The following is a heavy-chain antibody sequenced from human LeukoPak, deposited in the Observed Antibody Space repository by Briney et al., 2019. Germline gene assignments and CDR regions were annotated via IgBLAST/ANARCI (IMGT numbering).Heavy chain of an antibody. CDR2: IHYSGST. V-gene: IGHV4-59*01. CDR1: GGSISGYY. J-gene: IGHJ5*02. D-gene: IGHD6-19*01. CDR3: AREGQWLPDWFDP. Sequence: SETLSLTCTVSGGSISGYYWSWIRQPPGKGLDWIGYIHYSGSTNYSPSLRSRVTISLDTSKNQFSLKVNSVTAADTAVSYCAREGQWLPDWFDPWGQGTLVTVSS.